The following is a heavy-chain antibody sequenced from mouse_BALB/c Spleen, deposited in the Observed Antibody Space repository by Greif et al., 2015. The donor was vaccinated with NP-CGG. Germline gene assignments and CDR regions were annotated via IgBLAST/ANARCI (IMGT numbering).Heavy chain of an antibody. V-gene: IGHV1-7*01. Sequence: VQLQQSGAELAKPGASVKMSCKASGYTFTSYWMHWVKQRPGQGLEWIGYINPSTGYTEYNQKFKDKATLTADKSSSTAYMQLSSLTSEDSAVYYCARGNYYGNYVGGYWGQGTTLTVSS. CDR2: INPSTGYT. CDR1: GYTFTSYW. J-gene: IGHJ2*01. D-gene: IGHD2-1*01. CDR3: ARGNYYGNYVGGY.